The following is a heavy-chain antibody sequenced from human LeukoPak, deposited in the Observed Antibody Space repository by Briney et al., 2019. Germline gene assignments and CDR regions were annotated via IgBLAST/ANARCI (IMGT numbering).Heavy chain of an antibody. D-gene: IGHD3-3*01. CDR2: IYYSGST. Sequence: SENLSLTCTVSGGSISSGGYYWSWIRQHPGKGLEWIGYIYYSGSTYYNPSLKSRVTISVDTSKHQFSLKLSSVTAADTAVYYCASSITIFRVVNPKFDYWGQGTLVTVSS. CDR3: ASSITIFRVVNPKFDY. V-gene: IGHV4-31*03. J-gene: IGHJ4*02. CDR1: GGSISSGGYY.